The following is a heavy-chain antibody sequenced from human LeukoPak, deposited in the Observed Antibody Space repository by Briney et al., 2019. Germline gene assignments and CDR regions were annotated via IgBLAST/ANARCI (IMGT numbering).Heavy chain of an antibody. CDR1: GGSISSYY. V-gene: IGHV4-59*01. J-gene: IGHJ6*03. CDR3: ARETSQKGAHYMDV. D-gene: IGHD3-16*01. Sequence: PSETLSLTCTVSGGSISSYYWSSIRQPPGQRLGWIGYIYYSGSTDYNPSLKSRVTISVDTSKKQFSLKLTSVTVADTAVYYCARETSQKGAHYMDVWGKGTTVTISS. CDR2: IYYSGST.